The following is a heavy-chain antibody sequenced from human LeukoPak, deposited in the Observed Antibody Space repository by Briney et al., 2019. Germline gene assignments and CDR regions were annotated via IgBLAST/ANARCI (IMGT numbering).Heavy chain of an antibody. CDR1: GYTFTSYD. D-gene: IGHD2-2*02. CDR3: ARGPGDCSSTSCYMGDYYYYYGMDV. Sequence: ASVKVSCKASGYTFTSYDINWVRQATGQGLEWMGWMNPNSGNTGYAQKFQGRVTMTRNTSISTAYMELSSLRSEDTAVYYCARGPGDCSSTSCYMGDYYYYYGMDVWGQGTTVTVSS. V-gene: IGHV1-8*01. CDR2: MNPNSGNT. J-gene: IGHJ6*02.